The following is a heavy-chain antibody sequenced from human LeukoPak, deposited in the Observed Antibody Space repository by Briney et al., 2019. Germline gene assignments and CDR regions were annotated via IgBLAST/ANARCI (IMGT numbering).Heavy chain of an antibody. V-gene: IGHV4-34*01. CDR1: GGSFSGYY. CDR2: INHSGST. D-gene: IGHD3-10*01. CDR3: ARGRHYGSGSWNNWFDP. J-gene: IGHJ5*02. Sequence: PSETLSLTCAVYGGSFSGYYWSWIRQPPGKGLEWIGEINHSGSTNYNPSLKSRVTISVDTSKNQFSLKLSSVTAAGTAVYYCARGRHYGSGSWNNWFDPWGQGTLVTVSS.